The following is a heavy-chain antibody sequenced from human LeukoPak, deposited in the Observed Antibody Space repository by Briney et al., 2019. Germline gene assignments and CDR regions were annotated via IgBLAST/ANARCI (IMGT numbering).Heavy chain of an antibody. D-gene: IGHD2-15*01. V-gene: IGHV4-38-2*02. J-gene: IGHJ5*02. CDR2: IYHSGST. CDR1: GYSISSGYY. Sequence: SETLSLTCTVSGYSISSGYYWGWIRQPPGKGLEWIGSIYHSGSTYYNPSLKSRVTISVDTSKNQFSLKLSSVTAADTAVYYCARVGGGSRSWFDPWGQGTLVTVSS. CDR3: ARVGGGSRSWFDP.